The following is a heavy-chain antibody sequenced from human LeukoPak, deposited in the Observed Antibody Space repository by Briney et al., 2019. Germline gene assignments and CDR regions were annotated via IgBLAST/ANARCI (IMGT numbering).Heavy chain of an antibody. CDR3: ARNRGGTYFIY. CDR1: GYTFTSYY. CDR2: INPNSGGT. J-gene: IGHJ4*02. D-gene: IGHD1-26*01. V-gene: IGHV1-2*02. Sequence: GASVKVSCKASGYTFTSYYMHWVRQAPGQGLEWMGWINPNSGGTNYAQKFQGRVTMTRDTSISTAYMELSSLTSDDTAMYFCARNRGGTYFIYWGQGTLVTVSS.